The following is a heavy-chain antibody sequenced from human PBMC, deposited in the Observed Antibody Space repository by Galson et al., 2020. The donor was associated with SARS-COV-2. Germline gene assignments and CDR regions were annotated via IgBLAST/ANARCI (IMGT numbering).Heavy chain of an antibody. CDR1: GFTVSSNY. J-gene: IGHJ4*02. D-gene: IGHD3-9*01. CDR3: ARTPPILTGYYNAYYFDY. CDR2: IYSGGST. V-gene: IGHV3-66*02. Sequence: GESLKISCAASGFTVSSNYMSWVRQAPGKGLEWVSVIYSGGSTYYADSVKGRFTISRDNSKNTLYLQMNSLRAEDTAVYYCARTPPILTGYYNAYYFDYWGQGTLVTVSS.